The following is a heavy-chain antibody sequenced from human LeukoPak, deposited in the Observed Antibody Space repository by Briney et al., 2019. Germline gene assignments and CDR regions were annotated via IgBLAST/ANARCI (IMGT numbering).Heavy chain of an antibody. CDR1: GYTFTSYG. Sequence: ASVKVSCKASGYTFTSYGISWVRQAPGQGLEWMGWISAYNGNTNYAQKLQGRVTMTTDTSTSTAYMELRSLRSDDTAVYYCARRDNWNYRGYYYYYMDVWGKGTTVTVSS. D-gene: IGHD1-7*01. CDR2: ISAYNGNT. J-gene: IGHJ6*03. V-gene: IGHV1-18*01. CDR3: ARRDNWNYRGYYYYYMDV.